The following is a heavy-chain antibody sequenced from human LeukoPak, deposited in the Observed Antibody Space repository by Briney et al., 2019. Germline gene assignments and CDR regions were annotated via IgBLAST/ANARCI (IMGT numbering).Heavy chain of an antibody. J-gene: IGHJ3*02. CDR3: AKEEAADGDAFDI. CDR2: ISYDGSNE. D-gene: IGHD6-13*01. V-gene: IGHV3-30*18. Sequence: GGSLRLSCAASGFTFTKAWMSWVRQAPGKGLEWVTVISYDGSNEYFADSVKGRFTISRGNSKNTLYLQMSSLRAEDTAVYYCAKEEAADGDAFDIWGQGTMVTVSS. CDR1: GFTFTKAW.